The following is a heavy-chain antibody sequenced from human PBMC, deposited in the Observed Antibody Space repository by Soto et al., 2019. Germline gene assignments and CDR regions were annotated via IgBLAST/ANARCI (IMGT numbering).Heavy chain of an antibody. CDR1: GYTFASYG. J-gene: IGHJ5*02. Sequence: QVQLVQSGAEVKKPGASVKVSCKASGYTFASYGISWVRQAPGQGLEWMGWISAYNGNTNYAQKLQGRVTMTTDTSTSTAYMELRSLRSDDTAVYYCATCGVYCSGGSCFPNWFDPWGQGTLVTVSS. CDR2: ISAYNGNT. CDR3: ATCGVYCSGGSCFPNWFDP. V-gene: IGHV1-18*01. D-gene: IGHD2-15*01.